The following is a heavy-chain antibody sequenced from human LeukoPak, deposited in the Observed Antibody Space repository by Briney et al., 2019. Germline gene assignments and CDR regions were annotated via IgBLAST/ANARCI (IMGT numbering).Heavy chain of an antibody. J-gene: IGHJ4*02. V-gene: IGHV1-18*01. CDR3: ATYCSGGSCYPLVY. Sequence: ASVKVSCKASGYTFTSYGINWVRQAPGQGLEWMGWISAYNGNTNYAQKFQGRVTMTEDTSTDTAYMELSSLRSEDTAVYYCATYCSGGSCYPLVYWGQGTLVTVSS. CDR2: ISAYNGNT. D-gene: IGHD2-15*01. CDR1: GYTFTSYG.